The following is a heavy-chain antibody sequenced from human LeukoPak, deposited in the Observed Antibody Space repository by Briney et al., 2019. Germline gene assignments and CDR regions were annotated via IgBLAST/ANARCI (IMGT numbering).Heavy chain of an antibody. Sequence: SKTLSLTCTVSGRSIGSGTDYWSWIRQHPGKALEWFGYISYSGSTYYLPSLKTRLTISVDTSRNQFSLKLDSVTAADTAFYYCARADMATVFDFWGRGTLVTVSS. CDR3: ARADMATVFDF. J-gene: IGHJ4*02. V-gene: IGHV4-31*03. CDR1: GRSIGSGTDY. CDR2: ISYSGST. D-gene: IGHD5-24*01.